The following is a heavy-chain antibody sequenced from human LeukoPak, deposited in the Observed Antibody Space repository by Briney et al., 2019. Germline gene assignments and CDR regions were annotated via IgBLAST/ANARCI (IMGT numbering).Heavy chain of an antibody. Sequence: GRSLRLSCAAAGFSFDDYAMHWVRQVPGKGLEWVSGISWNSGDVAYADSVRGRFTISRDNAKNSLYLQMNSLRPEDTALYYCARDIAWRNRIAAAARFDSWGQGTLVIVSS. CDR3: ARDIAWRNRIAAAARFDS. CDR1: GFSFDDYA. D-gene: IGHD6-13*01. CDR2: ISWNSGDV. J-gene: IGHJ4*02. V-gene: IGHV3-9*01.